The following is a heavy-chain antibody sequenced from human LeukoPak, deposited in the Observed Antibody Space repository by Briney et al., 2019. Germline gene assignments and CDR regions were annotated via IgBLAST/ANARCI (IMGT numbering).Heavy chain of an antibody. CDR3: ASTYGGNSSPFGY. CDR1: GGTFSSYA. J-gene: IGHJ4*02. CDR2: IIPILGIA. D-gene: IGHD4-23*01. Sequence: ASVKVSCKASGGTFSSYAISWVRQAPGQGLEWMGRIIPILGIANYAQKFQGRVTITADKSTSTAYMELSSLRSEDTAVYYCASTYGGNSSPFGYWGQGTLVTVSS. V-gene: IGHV1-69*04.